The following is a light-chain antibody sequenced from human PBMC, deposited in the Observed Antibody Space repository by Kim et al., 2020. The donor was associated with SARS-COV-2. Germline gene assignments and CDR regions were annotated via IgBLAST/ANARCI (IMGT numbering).Light chain of an antibody. Sequence: DIQMTQSPSSLSASIGDRVSITCQASQDITTDLTWYQHKPGRAPMLLIYDATTLETGVPPRFSGTGSGKDFTFTISNLQPEDGGTYYCQQYDTLPLSFGGGTKVDIK. CDR1: QDITTD. CDR3: QQYDTLPLS. J-gene: IGKJ4*01. CDR2: DAT. V-gene: IGKV1-33*01.